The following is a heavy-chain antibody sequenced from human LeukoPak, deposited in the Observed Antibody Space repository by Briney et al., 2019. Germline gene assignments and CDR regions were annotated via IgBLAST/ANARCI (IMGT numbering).Heavy chain of an antibody. CDR3: ARGYYGSGSYYNVLDSDAFEI. Sequence: GESLKISCKGSGYSFTSYWIGWVRQMPGKGLEWMGIIYPGDSDTRYSPSFQGQVTISADKSISTAYLQWSSLKASDTAMYYCARGYYGSGSYYNVLDSDAFEIWGQGTMVTVSS. D-gene: IGHD3-10*01. V-gene: IGHV5-51*01. CDR2: IYPGDSDT. CDR1: GYSFTSYW. J-gene: IGHJ3*02.